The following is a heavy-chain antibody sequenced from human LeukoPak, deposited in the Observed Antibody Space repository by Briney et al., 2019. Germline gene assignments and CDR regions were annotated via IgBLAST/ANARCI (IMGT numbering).Heavy chain of an antibody. D-gene: IGHD3-16*02. CDR3: TSEEGYDYVWGSYRSEDY. CDR2: IRSKANSYAT. CDR1: GFTFSGSA. J-gene: IGHJ4*02. Sequence: PGGSLRLSCAASGFTFSGSAMHWVRQASGKGLEWVGRIRSKANSYATAYAASVKGRFTISRDDSKNTAYLQMNSLKTEDTAVYYCTSEEGYDYVWGSYRSEDYWGQGTLVTVSS. V-gene: IGHV3-73*01.